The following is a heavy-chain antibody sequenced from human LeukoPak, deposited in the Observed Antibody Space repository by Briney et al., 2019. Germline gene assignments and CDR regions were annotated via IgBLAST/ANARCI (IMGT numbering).Heavy chain of an antibody. CDR3: ARHPNYYYYYMDV. CDR1: GGSFSAYY. CDR2: IYTSGST. V-gene: IGHV4-4*08. J-gene: IGHJ6*03. Sequence: PSETLSLTCAVYGGSFSAYYWSWIRQPPGKGLEWIGRIYTSGSTNYNPSLKSRVTISVDTSKNQFSLKLSSVTAADTAVYYCARHPNYYYYYMDVWGKGTTVTISS.